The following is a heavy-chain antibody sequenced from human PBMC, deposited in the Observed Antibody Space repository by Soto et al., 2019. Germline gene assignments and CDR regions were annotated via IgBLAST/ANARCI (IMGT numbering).Heavy chain of an antibody. CDR1: GFNFGKFG. V-gene: IGHV3-33*01. J-gene: IGHJ4*02. CDR3: ARGVRGVLDY. D-gene: IGHD5-12*01. CDR2: ISNDENIK. Sequence: GGSLRLSCVSSGFNFGKFGMHWVRQAPGKGLEWVTVISNDENIKQDSVRGRFAIARDNSKNTLYLQLTSLRAEDTAIYYCARGVRGVLDYWGQGTLVTVSS.